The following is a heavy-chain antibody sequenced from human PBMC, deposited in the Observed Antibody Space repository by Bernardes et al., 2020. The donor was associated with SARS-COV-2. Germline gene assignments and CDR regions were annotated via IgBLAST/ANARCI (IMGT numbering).Heavy chain of an antibody. CDR3: ARGRVPGY. J-gene: IGHJ4*02. Sequence: SETLSLTCSVSAGSMSNYYWSWIRQPPGKGLEWIGCIWHSGITDSGSTNYNPSLKSRVTISLDTSKNQFSLKLSSMTAADTAVYYCARGRVPGYWGQGTLVTVSS. CDR2: IWHSGITDSGST. CDR1: AGSMSNYY. D-gene: IGHD3-3*01. V-gene: IGHV4-59*01.